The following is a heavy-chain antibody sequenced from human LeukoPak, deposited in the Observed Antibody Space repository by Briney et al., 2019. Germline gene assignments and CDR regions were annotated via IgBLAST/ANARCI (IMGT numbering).Heavy chain of an antibody. Sequence: NPSETLSLTCAVYGGSFSGYYWSWIRQPPGKGLEWIGEINHSGSTNYNPSLKSRVTISVDTSKNQFSLKLSSVTAADTAVYYCARDLDGKFDYWGQGTLVTVSS. CDR2: INHSGST. D-gene: IGHD4-23*01. J-gene: IGHJ4*02. CDR1: GGSFSGYY. V-gene: IGHV4-34*01. CDR3: ARDLDGKFDY.